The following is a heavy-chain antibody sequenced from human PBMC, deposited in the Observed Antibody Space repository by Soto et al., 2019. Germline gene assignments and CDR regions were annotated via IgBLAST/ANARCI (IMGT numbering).Heavy chain of an antibody. Sequence: SVAGGYSKSTGYYWSRKRQPPGKGLEWIGSIYYSGSTNYNPSLKSRVTISVDTSKNQFSLKLSSVTAADTAVYYCARHSQFAXYCSSTSCYPGYFQHWGQGTLVTVSS. CDR1: GGYSKSTGYY. D-gene: IGHD2-2*01. CDR3: ARHSQFAXYCSSTSCYPGYFQH. V-gene: IGHV4-39*01. J-gene: IGHJ1*01. CDR2: IYYSGST.